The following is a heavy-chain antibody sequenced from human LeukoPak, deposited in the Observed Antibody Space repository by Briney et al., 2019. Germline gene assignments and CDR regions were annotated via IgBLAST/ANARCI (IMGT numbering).Heavy chain of an antibody. CDR2: INPSGGST. CDR3: ARVGGAPYSSGWFFDY. V-gene: IGHV1-46*01. CDR1: GYTFTSYY. D-gene: IGHD6-19*01. J-gene: IGHJ4*02. Sequence: GASVKVSCKASGYTFTSYYMHWVRQAPGQGLEWMGIINPSGGSTSYAQKFQGRVTMTRDTSTSTVYMELSSLRSEDTAVYYCARVGGAPYSSGWFFDYWGQGTLVTVSS.